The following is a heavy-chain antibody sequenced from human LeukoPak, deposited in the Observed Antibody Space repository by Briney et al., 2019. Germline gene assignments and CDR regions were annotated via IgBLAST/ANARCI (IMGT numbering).Heavy chain of an antibody. CDR3: ARAIFSLAAFDI. J-gene: IGHJ3*02. D-gene: IGHD6-13*01. CDR2: IYYSGGT. V-gene: IGHV4-59*08. Sequence: SETLSLTCTVSGGSISSYYWSWIRQPPGKGLEWIGYIYYSGGTNYNPSLKSRVTISVDTSKNQFSLKLSSVTAADTAVYYCARAIFSLAAFDIWGQGTMVTVSS. CDR1: GGSISSYY.